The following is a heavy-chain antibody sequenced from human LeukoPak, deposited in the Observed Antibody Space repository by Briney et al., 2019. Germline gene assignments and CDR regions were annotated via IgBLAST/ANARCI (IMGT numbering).Heavy chain of an antibody. CDR3: AKDHRGYLPLAFDY. J-gene: IGHJ4*02. Sequence: GASVKVSCKASGYTFTGYYMHWVRQAPGQGLEWMGWINPNSGGTNYAQKFQGRVTMTRDTSISAAYMELSRLRSDDTAVYYCAKDHRGYLPLAFDYWGQGTLVTVSS. D-gene: IGHD3-22*01. CDR1: GYTFTGYY. V-gene: IGHV1-2*02. CDR2: INPNSGGT.